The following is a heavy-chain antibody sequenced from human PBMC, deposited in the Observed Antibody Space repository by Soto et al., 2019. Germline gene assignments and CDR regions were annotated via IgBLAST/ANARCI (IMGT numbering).Heavy chain of an antibody. CDR3: AIVRVADSPLDH. Sequence: GCSLRLSCEGPGFIFSNNGMHWVRQAPGKGPEWVAFMSYDGSAKFLADSVKGRFTISRDNSKSTLFLHMSSLRAEDTAMYYCAIVRVADSPLDHWGQGTLVNVS. D-gene: IGHD3-10*02. J-gene: IGHJ4*02. CDR2: MSYDGSAK. CDR1: GFIFSNNG. V-gene: IGHV3-30*03.